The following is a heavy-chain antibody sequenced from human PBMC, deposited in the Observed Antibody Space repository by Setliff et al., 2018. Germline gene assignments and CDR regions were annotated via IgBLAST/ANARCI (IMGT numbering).Heavy chain of an antibody. V-gene: IGHV3-11*04. CDR3: ARDGVYYAMDV. CDR2: ISGDGITT. J-gene: IGHJ6*02. Sequence: GESLKLSCAASGFSFSHVYMSWVRQGPGKGLEWLSKISGDGITTYYADSVRGRFTISRDNAKNSLFLQMDSLRADDTGLYYCARDGVYYAMDVWGQGTTVTVSS. CDR1: GFSFSHVY.